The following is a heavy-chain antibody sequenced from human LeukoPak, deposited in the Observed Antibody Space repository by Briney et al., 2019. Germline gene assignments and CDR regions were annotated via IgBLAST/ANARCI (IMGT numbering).Heavy chain of an antibody. V-gene: IGHV1-2*02. CDR3: ATGLLLLGPGNHDS. CDR2: INPNSGGT. J-gene: IGHJ4*02. D-gene: IGHD3-22*01. Sequence: ASVKVSCKASGYTFTGYYMHWVRQASGQGLEWMGWINPNSGGTNYAQKFQGRVSMTRDTSISTAYLELSSLRSDDTAVYYCATGLLLLGPGNHDSWGQGTLVTVSS. CDR1: GYTFTGYY.